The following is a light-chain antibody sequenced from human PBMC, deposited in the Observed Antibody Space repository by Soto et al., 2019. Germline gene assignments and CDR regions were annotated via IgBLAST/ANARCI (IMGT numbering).Light chain of an antibody. CDR3: QQYNNWPRT. Sequence: EIALTQSPDTLSVSPGASAALSGRASQSVSSNLAWYQQKPGQAPRLLIYGASTRATGIPARFSGSGSGTEFTLTISSLQSEDFAVYYCQQYNNWPRTFGQGTKVDIK. CDR1: QSVSSN. J-gene: IGKJ1*01. CDR2: GAS. V-gene: IGKV3-15*01.